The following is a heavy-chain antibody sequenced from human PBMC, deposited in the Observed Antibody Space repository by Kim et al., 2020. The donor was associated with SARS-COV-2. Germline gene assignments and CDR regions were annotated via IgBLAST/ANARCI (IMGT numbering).Heavy chain of an antibody. J-gene: IGHJ4*01. V-gene: IGHV3-48*04. Sequence: GGSLRLSCAASGFTFSSYSMNWVRQAPGKGLEWVSYISRSRSTIYYADSVKGRFTISRDNAKNSLYLQMNSLRAEDTAVYYCARGRGYSGYEYFSFDNWGQGTLVTVSS. CDR3: ARGRGYSGYEYFSFDN. D-gene: IGHD5-12*01. CDR2: ISRSRSTI. CDR1: GFTFSSYS.